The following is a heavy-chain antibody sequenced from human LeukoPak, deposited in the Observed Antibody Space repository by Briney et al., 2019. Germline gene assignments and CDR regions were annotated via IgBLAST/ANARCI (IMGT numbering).Heavy chain of an antibody. J-gene: IGHJ4*02. CDR2: IYTGDST. Sequence: GGSLRLSCAASGFIVSNHYMSWVRQAPGKGLVCFAVIYTGDSTYYVDSVRGRFTISRDNSKNTLDLQMNSLRIEDTAVYYCAKESRNNSGWYRDYWGQGTLVTVSS. D-gene: IGHD6-19*01. CDR3: AKESRNNSGWYRDY. CDR1: GFIVSNHY. V-gene: IGHV3-53*01.